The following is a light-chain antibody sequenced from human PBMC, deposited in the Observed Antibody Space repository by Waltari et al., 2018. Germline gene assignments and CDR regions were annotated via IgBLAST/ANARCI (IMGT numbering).Light chain of an antibody. CDR2: DAS. CDR3: QQYGDSPPYT. CDR1: QRVSRNY. J-gene: IGKJ2*01. Sequence: EIVFTQSPGTLSLSPGDTATLSCRASQRVSRNYLTGYQQKPGQAPRPLIYDASTRATGVPDRFGGRGSGTDFTLTISRLGPEDVAVYYCQQYGDSPPYTFGQGTRLESK. V-gene: IGKV3-20*01.